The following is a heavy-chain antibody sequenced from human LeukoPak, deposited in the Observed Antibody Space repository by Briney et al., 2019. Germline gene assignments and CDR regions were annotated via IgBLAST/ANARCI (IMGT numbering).Heavy chain of an antibody. CDR2: IVVGSGNT. Sequence: SVKVSCKASGFTFTSSAMQWVRQARGQRLEWIGWIVVGSGNTNYAQKFQERVTITRDMSTNTAYMELSSLRSEDTAVYYCAARAPPSGGENFDYWGQGTLVTVPS. V-gene: IGHV1-58*02. CDR3: AARAPPSGGENFDY. CDR1: GFTFTSSA. J-gene: IGHJ4*02. D-gene: IGHD3-16*01.